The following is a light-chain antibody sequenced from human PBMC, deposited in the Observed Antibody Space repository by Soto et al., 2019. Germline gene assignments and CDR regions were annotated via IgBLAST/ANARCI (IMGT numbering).Light chain of an antibody. J-gene: IGKJ5*01. V-gene: IGKV3-20*01. CDR2: GAS. CDR3: QQYGSSST. CDR1: QSVSSSS. Sequence: EFVLTQSPGTLSLSPGEGATLSCRASQSVSSSSLAWYQQKPGQAPRLLIYGASNRATSIPDRFSGSGSGADFTLIISRLEPEDFAVYYCQQYGSSSTFGQGTRLEIK.